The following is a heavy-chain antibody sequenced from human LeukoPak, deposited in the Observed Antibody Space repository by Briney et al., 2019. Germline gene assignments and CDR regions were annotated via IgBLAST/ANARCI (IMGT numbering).Heavy chain of an antibody. CDR3: ARLKRNYDFWSGYYTLFFDY. CDR1: GGSISSGGYY. J-gene: IGHJ4*02. V-gene: IGHV4-31*03. D-gene: IGHD3-3*01. CDR2: IYYSGST. Sequence: PSQTLSLTCTVSGGSISSGGYYWSWIRQHPGKGLEWIGYIYYSGSTYYNPSLKSRVTISVDTSKNQFSLKLSSVTAADTAVYYCARLKRNYDFWSGYYTLFFDYWGQGTLVTVSS.